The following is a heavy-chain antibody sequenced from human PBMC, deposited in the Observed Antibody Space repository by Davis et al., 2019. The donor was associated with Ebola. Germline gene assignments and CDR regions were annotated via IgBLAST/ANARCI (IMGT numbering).Heavy chain of an antibody. CDR1: GFTFSSYW. Sequence: PGGSLRLSCAASGFTFSSYWMSWVRQAPGKGLEWVANIKQDGSEKYYADSVKGRFTISRDNSKNTLYLQMNSLRAEDTAVYYCARDRKRGDYGMDVWGQGTTVTVSS. J-gene: IGHJ6*02. D-gene: IGHD3-16*01. CDR3: ARDRKRGDYGMDV. CDR2: IKQDGSEK. V-gene: IGHV3-7*03.